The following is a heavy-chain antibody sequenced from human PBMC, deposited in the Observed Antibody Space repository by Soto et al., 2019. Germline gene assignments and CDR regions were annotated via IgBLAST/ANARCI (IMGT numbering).Heavy chain of an antibody. Sequence: GGSLRLSCAASGFTFSSYAMSWVRQAPGKGLEWVSAISGSGGSTYYADSVKGRFTISRDNSKNTLYLQMNSLRAEDTAVYYCAKDAMDIVLMVYAIGGAFDIWGKGTMVTVSS. J-gene: IGHJ3*02. CDR3: AKDAMDIVLMVYAIGGAFDI. CDR2: ISGSGGST. CDR1: GFTFSSYA. V-gene: IGHV3-23*01. D-gene: IGHD2-8*01.